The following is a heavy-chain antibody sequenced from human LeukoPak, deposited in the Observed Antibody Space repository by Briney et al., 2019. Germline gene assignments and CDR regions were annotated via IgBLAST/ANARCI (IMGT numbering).Heavy chain of an antibody. V-gene: IGHV1-8*01. CDR3: ARGYGGVIVHWFDP. CDR1: GYTFISYN. CDR2: MNPNSGNT. J-gene: IGHJ5*02. D-gene: IGHD3-16*02. Sequence: ASVRVSCKASGYTFISYNINWVRQATGQGLEWMGWMNPNSGNTGYAQKFQGRVTITRNTSISTAYMELSSLRSEDTAVYYCARGYGGVIVHWFDPWGQGTLVTVSS.